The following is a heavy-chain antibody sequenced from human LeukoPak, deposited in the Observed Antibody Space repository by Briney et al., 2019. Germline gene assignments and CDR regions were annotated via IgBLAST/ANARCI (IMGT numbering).Heavy chain of an antibody. CDR2: MNPNSGNT. Sequence: SVKVSCKASGYTFPSYDINWVRQATGQGLEWMGWMNPNSGNTGYAQKFQGRVTITRNTSISTAYMELSSLRSEDTAVYYCASDCGGDCYRAFDIWGQGTMVTVSS. CDR3: ASDCGGDCYRAFDI. CDR1: GYTFPSYD. J-gene: IGHJ3*02. D-gene: IGHD2-21*02. V-gene: IGHV1-8*03.